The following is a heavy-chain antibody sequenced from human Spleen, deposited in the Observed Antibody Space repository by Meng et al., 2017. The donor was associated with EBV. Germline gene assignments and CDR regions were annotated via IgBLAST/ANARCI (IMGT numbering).Heavy chain of an antibody. CDR2: IYYSGST. J-gene: IGHJ4*02. CDR1: GGSVSSGNYY. Sequence: VRVQESGPGLVKPSETLSRTCAVFGGSVSSGNYYWSWIRQPPGKGLEWIGYIYYSGSTNYNPSLKSRVTISVDTSKNQFSLKLSSVTAADTAVYYCARAIISSYGGVGFDYWGQGTLVTVAS. D-gene: IGHD5-18*01. V-gene: IGHV4-61*01. CDR3: ARAIISSYGGVGFDY.